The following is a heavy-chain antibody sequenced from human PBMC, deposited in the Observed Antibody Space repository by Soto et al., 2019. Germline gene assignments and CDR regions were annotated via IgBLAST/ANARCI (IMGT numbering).Heavy chain of an antibody. Sequence: ASVKVSCKASGYTFTGYDMNWVRQATGQGLEWMGWINPNSGNTSYAQKFQGRVTMTRNTSISTAYMELSSLRSDDTAVYYCARNEGDCGDCGCYHYYFDYWGQGTLVTVSS. J-gene: IGHJ4*02. CDR3: ARNEGDCGDCGCYHYYFDY. CDR2: INPNSGNT. D-gene: IGHD3-22*01. V-gene: IGHV1-8*02. CDR1: GYTFTGYD.